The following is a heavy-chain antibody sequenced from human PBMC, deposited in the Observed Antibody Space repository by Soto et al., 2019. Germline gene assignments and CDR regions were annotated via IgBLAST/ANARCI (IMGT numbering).Heavy chain of an antibody. CDR2: INPETGGT. V-gene: IGHV1-2*02. Sequence: QVQLVQSGADVKTPGASVRVSCKASGYTFTGYYVHWVREAPGQGLERMGWINPETGGTSYAQKFQGGVTLSRDTSINTAYLELSRLRFDDAAVYFCARERYQVISDGMDVWGQGTTVTVSS. CDR3: ARERYQVISDGMDV. J-gene: IGHJ6*02. D-gene: IGHD2-2*01. CDR1: GYTFTGYY.